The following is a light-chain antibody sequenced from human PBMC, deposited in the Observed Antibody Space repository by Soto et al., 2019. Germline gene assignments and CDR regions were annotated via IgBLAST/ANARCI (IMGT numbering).Light chain of an antibody. CDR2: TAS. J-gene: IGKJ1*01. V-gene: IGKV1-39*01. CDR1: ERISDY. CDR3: QQATTAPWT. Sequence: IQVALKRSAVCGAGEESGTRWWPASERISDYLAWYQQKPGKAPKLMINTASSLRSGVPSRFSGSRSGTDFTLTIGSLKPEDAATYFYQQATTAPWTCGQGTKVDIK.